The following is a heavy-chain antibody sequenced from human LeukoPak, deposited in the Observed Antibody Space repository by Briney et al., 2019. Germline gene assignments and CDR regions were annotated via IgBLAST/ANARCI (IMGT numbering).Heavy chain of an antibody. Sequence: SQTLSLTCTVSGGSISSGGYYWSWIRQPPGKGLEWIGYIYHSGSTYYNPSLKSRVTISVDRSKNQFSLKLSSVTAADTAVYYCARGSSTSCSKDYWGQGTLVTVSS. CDR2: IYHSGST. V-gene: IGHV4-30-2*01. CDR1: GGSISSGGYY. CDR3: ARGSSTSCSKDY. D-gene: IGHD2-2*01. J-gene: IGHJ4*02.